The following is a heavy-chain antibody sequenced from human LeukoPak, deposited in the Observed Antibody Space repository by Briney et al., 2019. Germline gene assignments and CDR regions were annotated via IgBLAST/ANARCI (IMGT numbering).Heavy chain of an antibody. Sequence: GGSLRLSCAASGFTFSRYWMSWVRQAPGKGLEWVANINEDGSEKYYMDSVKGRFTISRDNAKNSLYLQMYSLRAEDTAFYYCARDWWDSSGYYDYWGQGTLVTVSS. CDR2: INEDGSEK. CDR1: GFTFSRYW. J-gene: IGHJ4*02. D-gene: IGHD3-22*01. CDR3: ARDWWDSSGYYDY. V-gene: IGHV3-7*01.